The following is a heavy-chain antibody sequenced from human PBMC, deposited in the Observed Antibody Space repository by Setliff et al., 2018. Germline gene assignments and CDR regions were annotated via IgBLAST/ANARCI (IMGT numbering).Heavy chain of an antibody. Sequence: PSETLSLTCTVSGGSISSYYWSWIRQPPGKGLEWIGYIFTSGSTNYNPSLKSRVTISVDTSKNQFSLKLSSVTAADTAVYYCAKVPGIATAGQTDSYYYYYYYMDVWGKGTTVTVSS. CDR2: IFTSGST. V-gene: IGHV4-4*08. J-gene: IGHJ6*03. CDR3: AKVPGIATAGQTDSYYYYYYYMDV. D-gene: IGHD6-13*01. CDR1: GGSISSYY.